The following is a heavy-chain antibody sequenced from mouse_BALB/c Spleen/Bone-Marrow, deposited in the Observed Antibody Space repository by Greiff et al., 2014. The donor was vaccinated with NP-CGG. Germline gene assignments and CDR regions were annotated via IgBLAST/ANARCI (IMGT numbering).Heavy chain of an antibody. CDR3: ARLGGNYGYYFDY. Sequence: QVQLKESGPGLVAPSPSLSITCTVSGFSFSRYSVHWVRQPPGKGLEWLGMIWGGGSTDYNSDLKSSLSISKDNSKSKFFLKMNRLQTDDTSMYYCARLGGNYGYYFDYWGQGTTLTVSS. CDR1: GFSFSRYS. CDR2: IWGGGST. J-gene: IGHJ2*01. V-gene: IGHV2-6-4*01. D-gene: IGHD2-1*01.